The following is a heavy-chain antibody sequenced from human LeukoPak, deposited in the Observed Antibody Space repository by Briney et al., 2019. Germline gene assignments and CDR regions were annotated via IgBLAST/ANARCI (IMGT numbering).Heavy chain of an antibody. CDR3: AKASIYDFWSGYYPVPNDY. CDR2: ISSSSSYI. CDR1: GFTFSSYS. J-gene: IGHJ4*02. Sequence: GGSLRLSCAASGFTFSSYSMNWVRQAPGKGLEWVSSISSSSSYIYYADSVKGRFTISRDNSKNTLYLQMNSLRAEDTAVYYCAKASIYDFWSGYYPVPNDYWGQGTLVTVSS. V-gene: IGHV3-21*04. D-gene: IGHD3-3*01.